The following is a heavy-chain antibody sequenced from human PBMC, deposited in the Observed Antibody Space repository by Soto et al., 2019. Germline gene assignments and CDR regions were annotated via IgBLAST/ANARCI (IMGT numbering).Heavy chain of an antibody. J-gene: IGHJ4*02. D-gene: IGHD3-9*01. V-gene: IGHV3-23*01. Sequence: GGSLRLSCAASGFPFSGYAMNCVRQPPGKGLEWVSTISGDGRYTYYADSVKGRFTVSRDDSKKTLYLQMTSLRAEDTAIYFCTEDHSTGYADHWGQGTLVTVSS. CDR2: ISGDGRYT. CDR1: GFPFSGYA. CDR3: TEDHSTGYADH.